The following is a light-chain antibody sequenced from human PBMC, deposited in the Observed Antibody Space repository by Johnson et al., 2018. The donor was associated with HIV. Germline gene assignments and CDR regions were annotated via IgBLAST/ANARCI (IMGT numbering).Light chain of an antibody. CDR3: GTWDASLSVNV. Sequence: QLVLTQPPSVSAAPGQKVTISCSGSSFNIGNNYVSWFQHLPGAAPKLLIYDNDRRPSGVPDRFSGSKSGTSATLDIAGLQSGDEADYYCGTWDASLSVNVFGPGTNVTVL. CDR1: SFNIGNNY. J-gene: IGLJ1*01. V-gene: IGLV1-51*02. CDR2: DND.